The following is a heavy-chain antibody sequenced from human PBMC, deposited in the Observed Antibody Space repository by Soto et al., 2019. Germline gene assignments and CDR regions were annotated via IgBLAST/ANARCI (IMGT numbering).Heavy chain of an antibody. CDR2: ISASGGST. V-gene: IGHV3-23*01. CDR1: GFTFSSYA. Sequence: GSLRLSCAASGFTFSSYAMNWVRQAPGKGLEWVSTISASGGSTYYADSVKGRFAISRDNSKDILYLQIYTLRAEDTAVYFCAKDRQGYSSIDHWGQGTLVTVSS. CDR3: AKDRQGYSSIDH. J-gene: IGHJ4*02. D-gene: IGHD4-4*01.